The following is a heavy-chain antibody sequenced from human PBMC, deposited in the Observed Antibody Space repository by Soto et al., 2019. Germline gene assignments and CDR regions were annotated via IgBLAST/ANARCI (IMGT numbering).Heavy chain of an antibody. Sequence: ASVKVSCKASGYTFTSYAMHWVRQAPGQRLEWMGWINAGNGNTKYSQKFQGRVTITRDTSASTAYMELSSLRSEDTAVYYCAKAPRDYDFGSGYYGDDAFDIGGQGTMVPVS. D-gene: IGHD3-3*01. CDR2: INAGNGNT. V-gene: IGHV1-3*01. CDR3: AKAPRDYDFGSGYYGDDAFDI. CDR1: GYTFTSYA. J-gene: IGHJ3*02.